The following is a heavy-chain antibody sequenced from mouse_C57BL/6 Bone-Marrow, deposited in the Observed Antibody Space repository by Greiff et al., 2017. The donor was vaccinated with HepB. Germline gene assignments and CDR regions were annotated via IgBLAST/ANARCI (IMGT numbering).Heavy chain of an antibody. V-gene: IGHV5-6*01. Sequence: EVKLMESGGDLVKPGGSLKLSCAASGFTFSSYGMSWVRQTPDKRLEWVATISSGGSYTYYPDSVKGRFTIYRDNAKNTLYLQMSSLKDEDTAMYYCARLLTRSYWGQGTTLTVSS. CDR3: ARLLTRSY. CDR1: GFTFSSYG. J-gene: IGHJ2*01. CDR2: ISSGGSYT. D-gene: IGHD1-1*01.